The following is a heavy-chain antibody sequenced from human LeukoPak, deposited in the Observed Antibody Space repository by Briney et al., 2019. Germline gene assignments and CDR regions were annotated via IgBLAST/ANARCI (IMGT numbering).Heavy chain of an antibody. CDR3: ARVSSGATTVDY. V-gene: IGHV4-4*02. D-gene: IGHD1-26*01. J-gene: IGHJ4*02. CDR2: IYHSGST. Sequence: SETLSLTCAVSGGSISSSNWWSWVRQPPGKGLEWIGEIYHSGSTNYNPSLKSRATISVDKSKNQFSLKLSSVTAADTAVYYCARVSSGATTVDYWGQGTLVTVSS. CDR1: GGSISSSNW.